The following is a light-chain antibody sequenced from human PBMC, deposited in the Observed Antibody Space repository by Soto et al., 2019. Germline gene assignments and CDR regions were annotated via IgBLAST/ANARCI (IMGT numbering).Light chain of an antibody. CDR2: DIS. Sequence: DTVITLSRATLSVSPGERATLSCRASQSVSSNLAWYQQKPGQPPRLLIYDISTRATGIPTRFSGSGSGTEFTLTISSLQSEDFAVYYCQQYNSWPLTFAGGTKVDIK. CDR3: QQYNSWPLT. V-gene: IGKV3D-15*01. J-gene: IGKJ4*01. CDR1: QSVSSN.